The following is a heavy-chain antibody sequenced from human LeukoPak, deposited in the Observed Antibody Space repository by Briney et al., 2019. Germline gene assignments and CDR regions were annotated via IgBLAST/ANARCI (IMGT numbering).Heavy chain of an antibody. CDR3: TRMALDSFWSYYFDT. J-gene: IGHJ4*02. CDR2: ISADRNNK. V-gene: IGHV3-30-3*01. Sequence: PGGSLRLSCAASGFTFTRYAFHWVRQAPANGLEWLAVISADRNNKYYADSIKDRFTISRDKSKNTLYGQRKSLRAEDTAMYYCTRMALDSFWSYYFDTWGQGTLVSVSS. D-gene: IGHD5-24*01. CDR1: GFTFTRYA.